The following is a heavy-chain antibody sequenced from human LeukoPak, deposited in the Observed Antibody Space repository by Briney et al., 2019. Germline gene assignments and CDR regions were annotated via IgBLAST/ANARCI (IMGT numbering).Heavy chain of an antibody. CDR2: ISSSGSNI. CDR1: GFTFSSYE. V-gene: IGHV3-48*03. CDR3: ARDRRSSRYFDWLLFGYFDY. D-gene: IGHD3-9*01. J-gene: IGHJ4*02. Sequence: PGGSLRLSCAASGFTFSSYEMNWVRQAPGKGLEGVSYISSSGSNIYYADSGKGRFTISRDNDKNSMYMQINSLRAEDTAVYYCARDRRSSRYFDWLLFGYFDYWGQGTLVTVSS.